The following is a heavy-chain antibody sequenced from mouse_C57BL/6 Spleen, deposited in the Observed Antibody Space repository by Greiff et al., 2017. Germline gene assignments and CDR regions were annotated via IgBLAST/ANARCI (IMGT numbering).Heavy chain of an antibody. V-gene: IGHV2-3*01. CDR2: IWGDGST. CDR1: GFSLTSYG. J-gene: IGHJ1*03. Sequence: VQLVQSGPGLVAPSPSLSITCTVSGFSLTSYGVSWVRQPPGKGLEWLGVIWGDGSTNYHSALISRLSISKDNSKSQVFLKLNSLQTDDTATYYCAKRGTAQATFHWYFDVWGTGTTVTVSS. D-gene: IGHD3-2*02. CDR3: AKRGTAQATFHWYFDV.